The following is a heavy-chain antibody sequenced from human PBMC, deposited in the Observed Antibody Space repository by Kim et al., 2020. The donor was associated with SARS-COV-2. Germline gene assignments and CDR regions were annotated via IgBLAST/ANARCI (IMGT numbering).Heavy chain of an antibody. J-gene: IGHJ6*02. CDR2: INHSGST. CDR3: ARGYYYGSGSYNPYRNYYYGMDV. V-gene: IGHV4-34*01. CDR1: GGSFSGYY. D-gene: IGHD3-10*01. Sequence: SETLSLTCAVYGGSFSGYYWSWIRQPPGKGLEWIGEINHSGSTNYNPSLKSRVTISVDTSKNQFSLKLSSVTAADTAVYYCARGYYYGSGSYNPYRNYYYGMDVWGQGTTVTVSS.